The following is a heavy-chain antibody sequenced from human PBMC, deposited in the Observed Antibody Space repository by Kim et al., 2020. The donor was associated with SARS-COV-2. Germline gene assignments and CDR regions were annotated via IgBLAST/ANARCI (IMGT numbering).Heavy chain of an antibody. CDR3: ARSEGRASWHHFDY. CDR2: IFHSGNT. Sequence: SETLSLTCTVSSDSMTAYYWSWIRQFPGKGLEWIGYIFHSGNTNYSPSLKSRVIISWDTSRNQFSLALTSVTEADTAVYYCARSEGRASWHHFDYWGQGILVPFPS. D-gene: IGHD3-3*02. CDR1: SDSMTAYY. V-gene: IGHV4-59*01. J-gene: IGHJ4*02.